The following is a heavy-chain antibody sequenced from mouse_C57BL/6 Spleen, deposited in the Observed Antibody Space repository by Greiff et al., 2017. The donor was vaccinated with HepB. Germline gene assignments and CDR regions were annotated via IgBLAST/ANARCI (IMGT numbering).Heavy chain of an antibody. D-gene: IGHD3-2*02. J-gene: IGHJ3*01. V-gene: IGHV1-55*01. CDR3: ARAQATCLFAY. CDR1: GYTFTSYW. Sequence: QVHVKQPGAELVKPGASVKMSCKASGYTFTSYWITWVKQRPGQGLEWIGDIYPGSGSTNYNEKFKSKATLTVDTSSSTAYLQLSSLTSEDSAVYYCARAQATCLFAYWGQGTLVTVSA. CDR2: IYPGSGST.